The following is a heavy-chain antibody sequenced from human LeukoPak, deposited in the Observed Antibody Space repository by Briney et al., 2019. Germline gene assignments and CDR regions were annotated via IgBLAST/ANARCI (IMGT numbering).Heavy chain of an antibody. CDR3: ASLAGGQQLVRGYYYYYMDV. D-gene: IGHD6-13*01. CDR1: GGSISSSSYY. CDR2: VYYSGST. V-gene: IGHV4-39*07. J-gene: IGHJ6*03. Sequence: SETLSLTCTVSGGSISSSSYYWGWIRQSPGKGLEWIGSVYYSGSTYYNPSLKSRVTISVDTSKNQFSLKLSSVTAADTAVYYCASLAGGQQLVRGYYYYYMDVWGKGTTVTVSS.